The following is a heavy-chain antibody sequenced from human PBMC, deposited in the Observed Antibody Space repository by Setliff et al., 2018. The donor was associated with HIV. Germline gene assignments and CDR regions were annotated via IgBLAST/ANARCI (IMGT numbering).Heavy chain of an antibody. Sequence: SETLSLTCTVSGGSISGSSYFLAWIRQPPGRGLEWIGSISYSGSTSYNPSLESRVIISVDTSKNQFSLKLSSVTAADTAVYYCAKDIGTTHLYYFDSWGQGTLVTVSS. J-gene: IGHJ4*02. CDR2: ISYSGST. V-gene: IGHV4-39*07. D-gene: IGHD2-15*01. CDR1: GGSISGSSYF. CDR3: AKDIGTTHLYYFDS.